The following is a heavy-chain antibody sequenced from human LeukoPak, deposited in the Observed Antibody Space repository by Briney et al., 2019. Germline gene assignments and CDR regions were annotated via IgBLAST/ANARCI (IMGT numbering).Heavy chain of an antibody. CDR2: ISSSSSTI. Sequence: PGGSLRLSCAASGFTFSSYSMNWVRQAPGKGLEWVPYISSSSSTIYYADSVKGRFTISRDNAKNSLYLQMNSLRAEDTAVYYCARDAAYYYDSSGYSPFDYWGQGTLVTVSS. D-gene: IGHD3-22*01. V-gene: IGHV3-48*04. CDR1: GFTFSSYS. CDR3: ARDAAYYYDSSGYSPFDY. J-gene: IGHJ4*02.